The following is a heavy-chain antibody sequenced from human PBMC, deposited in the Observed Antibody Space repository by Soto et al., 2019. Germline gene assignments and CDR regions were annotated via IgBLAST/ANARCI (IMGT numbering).Heavy chain of an antibody. V-gene: IGHV3-66*01. CDR2: IYSGGST. Sequence: GGSLRLSCAASGFTVSSNYMSWVRQAPGKGLEWVSVIYSGGSTYYADSVKGRFTISRDNSKNTLYLQMNSLRAEDTAVYYCARAWPAMVTGMVDYWGQGTLVTVSS. J-gene: IGHJ4*02. CDR3: ARAWPAMVTGMVDY. CDR1: GFTVSSNY. D-gene: IGHD5-18*01.